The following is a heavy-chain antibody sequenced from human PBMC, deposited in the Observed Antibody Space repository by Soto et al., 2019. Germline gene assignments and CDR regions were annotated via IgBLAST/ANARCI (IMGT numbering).Heavy chain of an antibody. V-gene: IGHV4-30-4*01. J-gene: IGHJ4*02. CDR1: GDSISSGDYY. Sequence: QVQLRESGPGLVKPSQTLSLTCTVSGDSISSGDYYWSWIRQPPGKGLEWIGCIYYSGNTYYNPSLKSRFSISVDTSKSQFSLKLSSVTAADTAVYYCARVFKRYSSPPGPLEYWGLGTRSPSPQ. CDR3: ARVFKRYSSPPGPLEY. D-gene: IGHD6-13*01. CDR2: IYYSGNT.